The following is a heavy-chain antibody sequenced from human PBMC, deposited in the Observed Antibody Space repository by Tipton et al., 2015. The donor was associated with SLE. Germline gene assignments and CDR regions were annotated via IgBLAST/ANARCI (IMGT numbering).Heavy chain of an antibody. D-gene: IGHD4-17*01. CDR3: ITVLRANWFDP. CDR2: IRSETQGGAI. V-gene: IGHV3-49*04. Sequence: SLRLSCRASGFNFGDYSMSWVRQAPGKGLEWLSFIRSETQGGAIKYAASVKGRFTISRDDSKNMVYLQMSSLKTEDTAVYYCITVLRANWFDPWGQGTLVTVSS. J-gene: IGHJ5*02. CDR1: GFNFGDYS.